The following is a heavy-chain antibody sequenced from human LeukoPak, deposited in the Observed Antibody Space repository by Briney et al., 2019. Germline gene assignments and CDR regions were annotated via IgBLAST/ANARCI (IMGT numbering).Heavy chain of an antibody. Sequence: SETLSLTCTVSGASISSSSCYWGWIRQPPGKGLEWFGIIYYSGSTYYNPSLKSRVTISVYTSKNQFSLKLSSVTAADTAVYYCARRYDSSGHYYWLDPWGQGTLVTVSS. J-gene: IGHJ5*02. D-gene: IGHD3-22*01. CDR3: ARRYDSSGHYYWLDP. V-gene: IGHV4-39*01. CDR2: IYYSGST. CDR1: GASISSSSCY.